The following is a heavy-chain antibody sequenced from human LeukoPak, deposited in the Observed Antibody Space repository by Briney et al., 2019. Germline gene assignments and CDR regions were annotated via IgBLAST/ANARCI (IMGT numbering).Heavy chain of an antibody. CDR1: GGSISSGSYY. CDR2: IYSSGST. J-gene: IGHJ4*02. D-gene: IGHD3-22*01. Sequence: SETLSLTCTVSGGSISSGSYYWSWIRQPAGKGLEWIGRIYSSGSTNYNTSLKSRVTISVDTSKNQFSLKLSSVTAADTAVYYCARSRRYYDSSGGFDFCGQGTPVTVSS. V-gene: IGHV4-61*02. CDR3: ARSRRYYDSSGGFDF.